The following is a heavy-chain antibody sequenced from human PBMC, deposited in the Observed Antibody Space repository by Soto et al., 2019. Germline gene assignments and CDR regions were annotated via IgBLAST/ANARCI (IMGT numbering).Heavy chain of an antibody. CDR3: ARGRITIFGVVTYYFDY. CDR1: GYTFTSYA. Sequence: ASVKVSCKASGYTFTSYAIHWVRQAPGQRLEWMGWINAGNGNTKYSQKFQGRVTITRDTSASTAYMELSSLRSEDTAVYYCARGRITIFGVVTYYFDYWRQGTLVPVSS. CDR2: INAGNGNT. V-gene: IGHV1-3*01. J-gene: IGHJ4*02. D-gene: IGHD3-3*01.